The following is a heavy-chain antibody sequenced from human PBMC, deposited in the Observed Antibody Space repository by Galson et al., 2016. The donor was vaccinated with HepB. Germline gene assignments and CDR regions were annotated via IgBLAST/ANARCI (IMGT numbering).Heavy chain of an antibody. Sequence: SETLSLTCTVSGGSVSSGSYYWTWIRQPPGKGLEWIGYVYNIGSTKYNPPPNRRVTISVDTPKNQVSLKLRSVTAADPAIYYCTGVAPGIAAAGSLFWGQGTRVSVSS. CDR1: GGSVSSGSYY. V-gene: IGHV4-61*01. D-gene: IGHD6-13*01. CDR2: VYNIGST. CDR3: TGVAPGIAAAGSLF. J-gene: IGHJ4*02.